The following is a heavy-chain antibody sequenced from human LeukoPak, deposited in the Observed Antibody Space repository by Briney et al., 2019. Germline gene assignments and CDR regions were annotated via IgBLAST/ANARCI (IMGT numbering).Heavy chain of an antibody. V-gene: IGHV5-51*01. CDR3: ARHGWFGEPYNWFDP. CDR2: IYPGDSDT. Sequence: GESLKISCKGSGYSFTSYWIGWGRQMPGKSLEWMGIIYPGDSDTRYSPSFQGQDTISADKSISTAYLQWSSLKASDTAMYYCARHGWFGEPYNWFDPWGQGTLVTVSS. CDR1: GYSFTSYW. J-gene: IGHJ5*02. D-gene: IGHD3-10*01.